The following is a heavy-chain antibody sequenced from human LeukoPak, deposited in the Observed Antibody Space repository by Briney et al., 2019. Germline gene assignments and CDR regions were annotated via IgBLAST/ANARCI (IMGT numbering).Heavy chain of an antibody. D-gene: IGHD2-8*01. CDR3: ARRQNGVEFDY. Sequence: ASVKVSCKASGYTFTSYYMHWVRQAPGQGLEWMGIINPSGGSTSYAQKFQGRVTMTRDMSTSTVYMELSSLRSEDTAVYYCARRQNGVEFDYWGQGTLVTVSS. CDR2: INPSGGST. CDR1: GYTFTSYY. V-gene: IGHV1-46*01. J-gene: IGHJ4*02.